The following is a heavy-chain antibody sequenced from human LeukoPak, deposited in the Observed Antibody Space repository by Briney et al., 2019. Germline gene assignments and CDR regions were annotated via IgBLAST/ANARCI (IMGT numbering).Heavy chain of an antibody. CDR1: GFTFSSYW. J-gene: IGHJ5*02. V-gene: IGHV3-74*01. CDR3: VRGSSGPDT. Sequence: GGSLRLSCAASGFTFSSYWMHWVRQAPGKGLVWVSRINNDGSNTVYADSVNGRFTTSRDNAKNTLYLQMHSLRSEDTAVYYCVRGSSGPDTWGQGTLVTVSS. D-gene: IGHD3-22*01. CDR2: INNDGSNT.